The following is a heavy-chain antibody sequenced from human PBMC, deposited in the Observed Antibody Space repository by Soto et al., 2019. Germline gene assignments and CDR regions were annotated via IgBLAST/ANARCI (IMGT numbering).Heavy chain of an antibody. CDR1: GDSISNLDYF. D-gene: IGHD7-27*01. Sequence: SETLSLTCSVSGDSISNLDYFWAWIRQPPGQALEYIGYIYKSATTYYNPSFESRVAISVDTSKSQFSLNVTSVTAADTAVYFGARGRYCLTGRCFPNWFDSWGQGALVTVSS. J-gene: IGHJ5*01. V-gene: IGHV4-30-4*01. CDR2: IYKSATT. CDR3: ARGRYCLTGRCFPNWFDS.